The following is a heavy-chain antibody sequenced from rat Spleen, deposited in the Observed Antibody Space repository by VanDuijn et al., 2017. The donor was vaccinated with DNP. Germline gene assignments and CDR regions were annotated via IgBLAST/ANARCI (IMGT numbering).Heavy chain of an antibody. V-gene: IGHV2-16*01. CDR3: ARFPPGYSSYRDWYLDI. CDR1: GFSLTSYG. CDR2: VWSGGSR. D-gene: IGHD1-2*01. Sequence: QVQLKESGPGLVQPSQTLSLPCTVSGFSLTSYGIAWVRHPPGKGREWVGTVWSGGSRGYNSALESRLTIIRDISKSQVPVPMHSLQTEDTAMYFCARFPPGYSSYRDWYLDIWGPGTMVTVSS. J-gene: IGHJ1*01.